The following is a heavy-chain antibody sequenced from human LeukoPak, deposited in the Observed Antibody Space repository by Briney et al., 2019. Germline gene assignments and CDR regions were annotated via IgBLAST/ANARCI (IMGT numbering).Heavy chain of an antibody. V-gene: IGHV3-7*01. J-gene: IGHJ4*02. D-gene: IGHD3-10*01. Sequence: GVSLRLSCAASGFTFSNYWMTWVRQAPGKGPEWVANIKQDGSEKYYLDSVKGRFTISRDNAKNSLYLEMNSLRAEDTAVYYCTRSPDGVDYWGQGTLVTVSS. CDR3: TRSPDGVDY. CDR1: GFTFSNYW. CDR2: IKQDGSEK.